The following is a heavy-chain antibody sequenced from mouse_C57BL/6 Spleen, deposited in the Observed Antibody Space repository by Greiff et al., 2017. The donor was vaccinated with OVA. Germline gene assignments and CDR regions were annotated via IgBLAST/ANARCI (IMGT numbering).Heavy chain of an antibody. D-gene: IGHD2-3*01. J-gene: IGHJ2*01. Sequence: QVQLQQPGAELARPGASVKLSCKASGYTFTSYGISWVKQRTGQGLEWIGKIYPRSGNTYYNEKFKGKATLTADKSSSTAYMELRSLTSEDSAVYFCERNGDDGYYWGKGTTLTVAS. CDR2: IYPRSGNT. V-gene: IGHV1-81*01. CDR3: ERNGDDGYY. CDR1: GYTFTSYG.